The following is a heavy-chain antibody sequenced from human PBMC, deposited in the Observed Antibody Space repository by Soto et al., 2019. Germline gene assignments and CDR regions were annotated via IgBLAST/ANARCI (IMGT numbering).Heavy chain of an antibody. D-gene: IGHD2-21*02. CDR3: ARNGGNSMDHSYGMDV. J-gene: IGHJ6*02. CDR1: GYSSTSYW. Sequence: PGESLKISCKGSGYSSTSYWIGWVHQMPGKGLEWMGIIYPGDSDTRYSPSFQGQVTISADKSISTAYLQWSSLKASDTAMYYCARNGGNSMDHSYGMDVWGQGTTVTVAS. V-gene: IGHV5-51*07. CDR2: IYPGDSDT.